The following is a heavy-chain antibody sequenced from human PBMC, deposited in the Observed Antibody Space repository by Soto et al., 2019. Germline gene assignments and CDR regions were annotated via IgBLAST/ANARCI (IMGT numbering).Heavy chain of an antibody. Sequence: GWSLRLSCAASGFTFDDYAMHWVRHAPGKGLEWVSGISWNSGSIGYADSVKGRFTISRDNAKNSLYLQMNSLRAEDTALYYCAKEKGCGGVRTAMDVWAQGTT. J-gene: IGHJ6*02. CDR3: AKEKGCGGVRTAMDV. CDR1: GFTFDDYA. CDR2: ISWNSGSI. D-gene: IGHD3-16*01. V-gene: IGHV3-9*01.